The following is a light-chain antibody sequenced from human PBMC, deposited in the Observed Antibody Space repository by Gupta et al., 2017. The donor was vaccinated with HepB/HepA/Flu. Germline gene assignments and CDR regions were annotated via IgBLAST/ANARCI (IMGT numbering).Light chain of an antibody. Sequence: QSALTQPPSVSGSPGQSVTISCTGPSSDIGTYNRVSWYQQPPGTAPKLMIYEVTHRPSGVPDRFSGSKSGNTASLTISGLQAEDEADYYCSSYTMSRTVIFGGGTRLTVL. CDR2: EVT. CDR1: SSDIGTYNR. CDR3: SSYTMSRTVI. V-gene: IGLV2-18*02. J-gene: IGLJ2*01.